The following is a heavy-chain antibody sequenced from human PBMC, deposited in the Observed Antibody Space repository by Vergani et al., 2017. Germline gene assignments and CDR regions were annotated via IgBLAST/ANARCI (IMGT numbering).Heavy chain of an antibody. CDR3: ARGPSVVQGHYIYYYSYFMDV. J-gene: IGHJ6*03. V-gene: IGHV4-4*03. Sequence: QVQLQESGPGLVKPPGTLSLTCAVSGGSISSYNWWSWVRQSPGKGLEWIGEIFHSGTTNYNPSLKSRVTISLDKSNNQFSLQLTSVTAADTAVYYCARGPSVVQGHYIYYYSYFMDVWGKGTTVTVSS. CDR2: IFHSGTT. CDR1: GGSISSYNW. D-gene: IGHD2-15*01.